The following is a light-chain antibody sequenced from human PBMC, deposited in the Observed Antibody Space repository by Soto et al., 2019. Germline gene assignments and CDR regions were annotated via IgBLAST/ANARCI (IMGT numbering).Light chain of an antibody. J-gene: IGKJ1*01. V-gene: IGKV1-5*03. CDR2: KAS. CDR3: QQYNSYPLT. CDR1: QSISSW. Sequence: DIQMTQSPYTLSASVGDRVTITCRASQSISSWLVWYQQKPWKAPKLLICKASSLESGVPSTFSCSGSGTEFTLTISSLQPDDSATYYCQQYNSYPLTFGQGTKVDI.